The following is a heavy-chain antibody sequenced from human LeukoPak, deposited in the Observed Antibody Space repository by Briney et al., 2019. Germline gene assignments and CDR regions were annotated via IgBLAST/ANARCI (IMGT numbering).Heavy chain of an antibody. Sequence: ASVKVSCKASGYTFTGYYMHWVRQAPGQGLEWMGWINPNSGGTNYAQKFQGWVTMTRDTSISTAYMELSRLRSDDTAVYYCATRDEIEYSSSSGYFDYWGQGTLVTVSS. CDR3: ATRDEIEYSSSSGYFDY. D-gene: IGHD6-6*01. CDR2: INPNSGGT. J-gene: IGHJ4*02. V-gene: IGHV1-2*04. CDR1: GYTFTGYY.